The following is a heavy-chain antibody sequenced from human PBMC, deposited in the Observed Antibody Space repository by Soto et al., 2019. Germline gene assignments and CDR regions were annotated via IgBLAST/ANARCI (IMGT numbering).Heavy chain of an antibody. CDR2: MNPNDGNT. Sequence: ASVKVSCKASGYTFTSYDINWVRQATGQGLEWMGWMNPNDGNTIYAQKFQGRVTMTEDTSTDTAYMELSSLRSEDTAVYYCATQSAGYCTNGVCFRFDYWGQGTLVTVSS. J-gene: IGHJ4*02. V-gene: IGHV1-8*01. CDR3: ATQSAGYCTNGVCFRFDY. D-gene: IGHD2-8*01. CDR1: GYTFTSYD.